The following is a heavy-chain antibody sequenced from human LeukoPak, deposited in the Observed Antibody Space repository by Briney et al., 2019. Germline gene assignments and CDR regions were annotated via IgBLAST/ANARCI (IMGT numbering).Heavy chain of an antibody. Sequence: KPSETLSFTCGVSGTSFSSYYWSWIRQTPGKGLEWIGEVNHSGYTNMNPSLKSRVTISVDASKNQFSLRMNTVTAADTAVYFCARMTTGHDYWGQGTLVTVSS. D-gene: IGHD4-17*01. V-gene: IGHV4-34*01. CDR1: GTSFSSYY. CDR3: ARMTTGHDY. CDR2: VNHSGYT. J-gene: IGHJ4*02.